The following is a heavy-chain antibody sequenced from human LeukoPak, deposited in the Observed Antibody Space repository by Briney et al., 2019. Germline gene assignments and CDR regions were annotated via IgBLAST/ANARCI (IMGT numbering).Heavy chain of an antibody. Sequence: SETLSLTCAVSGYSISSGYYWGWIRQPPGKGLEWIGSIYHSGSTYYNPSLKSRVTISVDTSKNQFSLKLSSVTAADTAVYYCXRLDYDXFFDYWGQGTLVTVSS. D-gene: IGHD3-3*01. CDR3: XRLDYDXFFDY. CDR2: IYHSGST. CDR1: GYSISSGYY. V-gene: IGHV4-38-2*01. J-gene: IGHJ4*02.